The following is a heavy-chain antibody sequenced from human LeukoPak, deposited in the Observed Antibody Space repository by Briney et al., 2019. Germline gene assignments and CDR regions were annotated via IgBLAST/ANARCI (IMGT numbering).Heavy chain of an antibody. J-gene: IGHJ4*02. CDR1: GGSISSYY. Sequence: SETLSLTRTVSGGSISSYYWSWIRQPPGKGLEWIGYIYYSGSTNYNPSLKSRVTISVDTSKNQFSLRLSSVTAADTALYYCARGRYSSSWHYFDYWGQGTLATVSS. CDR3: ARGRYSSSWHYFDY. V-gene: IGHV4-59*01. D-gene: IGHD6-13*01. CDR2: IYYSGST.